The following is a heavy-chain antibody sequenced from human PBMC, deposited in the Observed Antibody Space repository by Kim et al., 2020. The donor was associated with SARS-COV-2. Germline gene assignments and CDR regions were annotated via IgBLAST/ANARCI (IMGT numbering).Heavy chain of an antibody. V-gene: IGHV4-34*01. Sequence: YNPSLKSRVTISVDTSKNQFSRKLSSVTAADTAVYYCARAKNWNRGWFDPWGQGTLVTVSS. D-gene: IGHD1-1*01. CDR3: ARAKNWNRGWFDP. J-gene: IGHJ5*02.